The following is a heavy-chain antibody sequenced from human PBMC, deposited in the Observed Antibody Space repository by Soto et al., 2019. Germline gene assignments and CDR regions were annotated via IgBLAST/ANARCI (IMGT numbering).Heavy chain of an antibody. CDR1: GFIFDSYA. CDR3: AKGRYFDSSGGCANY. J-gene: IGHJ4*02. Sequence: EVKLLESGGGSVPPGASARLSCITCGFIFDSYAMSWVRQSPGRGLEWVAAISGSGHATYYTQSVRGRFTISRDKSKKTVFLQMTNLRDEDTAIYYCAKGRYFDSSGGCANYWGLGTLVTVSS. CDR2: ISGSGHAT. D-gene: IGHD3-22*01. V-gene: IGHV3-23*01.